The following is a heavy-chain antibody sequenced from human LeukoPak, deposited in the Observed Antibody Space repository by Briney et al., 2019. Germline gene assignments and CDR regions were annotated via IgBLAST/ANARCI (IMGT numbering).Heavy chain of an antibody. CDR2: ISGSGSTI. D-gene: IGHD6-6*01. Sequence: GGSLRLSCAASGFTFSDYYMSWIRQAPGKGLEWVSYISGSGSTIYYADSVKGRFTISRDNAKNSLYLQMNSLRAEDTAVYYCAREREREYSSSSDYWGQGTLVTVSS. J-gene: IGHJ4*02. CDR1: GFTFSDYY. V-gene: IGHV3-11*04. CDR3: AREREREYSSSSDY.